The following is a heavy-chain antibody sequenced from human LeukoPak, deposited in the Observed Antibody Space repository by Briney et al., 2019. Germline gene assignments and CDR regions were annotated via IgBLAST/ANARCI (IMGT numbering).Heavy chain of an antibody. D-gene: IGHD3-22*01. J-gene: IGHJ1*01. Sequence: ASVKVSCKASGYTFTSYGISWVRQAPGQGLEWMGWISAYNGNTNYAQKLQGRVTMTTDTSTSTAYMELRSLRSDDTAVYYCARGGYYDSPESNEYFQHWGQGTLVTVSS. CDR1: GYTFTSYG. V-gene: IGHV1-18*01. CDR2: ISAYNGNT. CDR3: ARGGYYDSPESNEYFQH.